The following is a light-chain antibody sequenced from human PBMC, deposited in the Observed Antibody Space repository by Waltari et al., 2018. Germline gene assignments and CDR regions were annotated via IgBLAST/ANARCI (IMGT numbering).Light chain of an antibody. CDR2: EDT. Sequence: QSALTQPASVSGSPGQSIPIPCTGTSSDVGSHNLVYWYQHHPGKAPKLMIYEDTKRPSGVSNRFSGSKSGNTASLTISGLQAEDEADYYCCSYAGGTASILLGGGTKLTVL. CDR1: SSDVGSHNL. CDR3: CSYAGGTASIL. J-gene: IGLJ2*01. V-gene: IGLV2-23*01.